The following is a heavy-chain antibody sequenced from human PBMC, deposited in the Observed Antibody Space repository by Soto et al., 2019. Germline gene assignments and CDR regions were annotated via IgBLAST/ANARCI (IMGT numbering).Heavy chain of an antibody. V-gene: IGHV3-30-3*01. CDR1: GFTFSSYA. D-gene: IGHD6-13*01. Sequence: QVQLVESGGGVVQPGRSLRLSCAASGFTFSSYAMHWVRQAPGKGLEWVAVISYDGSNKYYADSVKGRFTISRDNSKNTLSLQMNSLRAEDTAVYYCAIAPIYSSSWHDYWGQGTLVTVSS. CDR3: AIAPIYSSSWHDY. J-gene: IGHJ4*02. CDR2: ISYDGSNK.